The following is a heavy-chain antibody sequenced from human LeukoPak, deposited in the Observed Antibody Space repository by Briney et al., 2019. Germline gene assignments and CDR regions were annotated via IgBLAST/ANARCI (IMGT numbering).Heavy chain of an antibody. CDR2: IYNIGNT. D-gene: IGHD6-19*01. CDR1: GGSISNSY. CDR3: ARTVHYSSGWSPTYYFDY. J-gene: IGHJ4*02. Sequence: NPSETLSLTCNVFGGSISNSYWSWIRQPPGKGLEWIGHIYNIGNTNYNPSLKSRVTISEDTSKNQFSLRLSSVTAADTAVYFCARTVHYSSGWSPTYYFDYWGQGTLVTVSS. V-gene: IGHV4-59*01.